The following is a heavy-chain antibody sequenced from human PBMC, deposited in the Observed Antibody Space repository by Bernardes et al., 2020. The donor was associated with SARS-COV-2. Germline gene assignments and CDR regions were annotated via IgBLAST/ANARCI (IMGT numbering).Heavy chain of an antibody. Sequence: GSLRLSCAASGFTFSSYAMSWVRQAPGKGLEWVSAISGSGGSTYYADSVKGRFTISRDNSKNTLYLQMNSLRAEDTAVYYCAKEDDYYDSSGYYYRRGIFDYWGQGTLVTVSS. CDR1: GFTFSSYA. J-gene: IGHJ4*02. CDR2: ISGSGGST. D-gene: IGHD3-22*01. CDR3: AKEDDYYDSSGYYYRRGIFDY. V-gene: IGHV3-23*01.